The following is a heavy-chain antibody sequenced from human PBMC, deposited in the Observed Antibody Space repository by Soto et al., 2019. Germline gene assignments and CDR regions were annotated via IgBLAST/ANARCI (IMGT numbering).Heavy chain of an antibody. Sequence: GESLKISCKGSGYSFTSYWIGWVRQMPGKGLEWMGIIYPGDSDTRYNPSFQGQVTISADKSISTAYLQWSSLKASDTAMYYCARSLRRQLERKIYYYYYMDVWGKGTTVTVSS. CDR1: GYSFTSYW. J-gene: IGHJ6*03. CDR2: IYPGDSDT. V-gene: IGHV5-51*01. D-gene: IGHD1-1*01. CDR3: ARSLRRQLERKIYYYYYMDV.